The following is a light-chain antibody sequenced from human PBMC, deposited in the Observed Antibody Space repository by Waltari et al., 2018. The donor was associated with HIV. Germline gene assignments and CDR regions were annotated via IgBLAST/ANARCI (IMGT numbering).Light chain of an antibody. CDR3: SSFTSRRILV. J-gene: IGLJ2*01. CDR2: DVS. Sequence: QSALTQPASVSGSPGQLITISCTGTSSDIGGYKFVSCIQTHPGKAPKRLIYDVSNRPPGVSDRFSGSKSGNTASLTISVLQPEDEADYHCSSFTSRRILVFGGGTKLTL. V-gene: IGLV2-14*03. CDR1: SSDIGGYKF.